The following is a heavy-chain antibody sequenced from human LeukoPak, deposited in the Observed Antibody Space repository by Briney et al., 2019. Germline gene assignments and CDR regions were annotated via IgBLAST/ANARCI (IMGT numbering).Heavy chain of an antibody. Sequence: GGSLRLSCSASGFTFSSYSMNWVRQAPGKGLEWVSSISSSSSYIYYADSVKGRFTISRDNAKNSLYLQMNSLRAEDTAVYYCARDSHTYDFWSGYHNNEYNWFDPWGQGTLVTVSS. J-gene: IGHJ5*02. CDR3: ARDSHTYDFWSGYHNNEYNWFDP. D-gene: IGHD3-3*01. V-gene: IGHV3-21*01. CDR1: GFTFSSYS. CDR2: ISSSSSYI.